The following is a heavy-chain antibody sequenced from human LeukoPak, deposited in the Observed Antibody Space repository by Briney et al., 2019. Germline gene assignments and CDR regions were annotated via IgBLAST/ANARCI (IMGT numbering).Heavy chain of an antibody. Sequence: ASVKVSCKASGYTFTSYGISWVRQAPGQGLEWMGWISAYNGNTNYAQKLQGRVTMTTDTSTSTAYMELSSLRSEDTAVYYCAKGGLYYGDGHSAPPRIIDYWGQGTLVTVSS. J-gene: IGHJ4*02. D-gene: IGHD4-17*01. CDR1: GYTFTSYG. CDR3: AKGGLYYGDGHSAPPRIIDY. CDR2: ISAYNGNT. V-gene: IGHV1-18*01.